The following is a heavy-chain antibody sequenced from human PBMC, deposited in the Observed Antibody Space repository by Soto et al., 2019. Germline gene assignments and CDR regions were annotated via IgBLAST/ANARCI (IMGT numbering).Heavy chain of an antibody. J-gene: IGHJ4*02. CDR3: ARGRRTGNEKTCYTGFDF. D-gene: IGHD2-2*02. CDR2: ILCLNDRK. V-gene: IGHV1-3*01. CDR1: GYTFSDYG. Sequence: QVHLVQSGAEVKTPGASVTISCKASGYTFSDYGIHWIRQAPGQRPEWLGWILCLNDRKEYSQKFQGRISLTRDTSASTAYMGLSRLRSEDTAVYYCARGRRTGNEKTCYTGFDFWGQGSRVSVSS.